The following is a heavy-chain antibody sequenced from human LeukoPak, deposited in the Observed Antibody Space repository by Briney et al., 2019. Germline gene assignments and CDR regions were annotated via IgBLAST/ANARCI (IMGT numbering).Heavy chain of an antibody. Sequence: PSETLSLTCAVYGGSFSGYYWSWIRQPPGKGLEWIGEINHSGSTNYNPSLKSRVTISVDTSKNQFSLKLSSVTAADTAVYYCASTTSRITMVRGVIGWFDPWGQGTLVTVSS. CDR3: ASTTSRITMVRGVIGWFDP. V-gene: IGHV4-34*01. D-gene: IGHD3-10*01. J-gene: IGHJ5*02. CDR2: INHSGST. CDR1: GGSFSGYY.